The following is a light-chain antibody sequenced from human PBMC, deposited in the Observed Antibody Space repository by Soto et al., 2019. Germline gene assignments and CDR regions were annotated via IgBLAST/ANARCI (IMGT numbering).Light chain of an antibody. CDR2: SNN. J-gene: IGLJ2*01. CDR1: SSNIGSNA. CDR3: AAWDDSLNGVL. V-gene: IGLV1-44*01. Sequence: QTVVTQPPSASGTPGQRVTISCSGSSSNIGSNAVNWYQQLPGTAPKLLMYSNNQRPSGVPDRFSGSKSGTSASLAISGLQSEDEADYYYAAWDDSLNGVLFGGGTKLTVL.